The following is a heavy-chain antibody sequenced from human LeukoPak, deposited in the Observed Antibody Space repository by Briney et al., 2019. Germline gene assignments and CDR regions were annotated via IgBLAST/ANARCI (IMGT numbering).Heavy chain of an antibody. CDR2: ISYDGSNK. CDR1: GFTFSSYA. J-gene: IGHJ4*02. D-gene: IGHD1-26*01. Sequence: GGSLRLSCAASGFTFSSYAMHWVRQAPGKGLEWVAVISYDGSNKYYADSVKGRFTISRDNSKNTLYLQMNSLRAEDTAVYYCAREGGSYFDYWGQGTLVTVSS. V-gene: IGHV3-30*04. CDR3: AREGGSYFDY.